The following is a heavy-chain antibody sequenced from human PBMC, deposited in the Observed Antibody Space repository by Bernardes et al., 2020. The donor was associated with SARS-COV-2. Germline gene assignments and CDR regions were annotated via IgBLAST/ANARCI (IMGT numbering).Heavy chain of an antibody. J-gene: IGHJ6*02. CDR3: ARGGQGQLEYYFGLDV. D-gene: IGHD6-6*01. CDR1: GFTFNSYS. V-gene: IGHV3-21*01. Sequence: GGSLRLSCAASGFTFNSYSMIWVRQTPGKGLEWVSSISSSSTYRDYAESVKGRFTISRNNANNALFLQMNNLRVDDTAVYYCARGGQGQLEYYFGLDVWGQGTTVIASS. CDR2: ISSSSTYR.